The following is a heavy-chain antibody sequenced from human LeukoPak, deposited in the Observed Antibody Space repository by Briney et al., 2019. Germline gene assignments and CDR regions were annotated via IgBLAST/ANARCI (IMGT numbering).Heavy chain of an antibody. D-gene: IGHD5-12*01. J-gene: IGHJ4*02. Sequence: GGSLRLSCAASGFTFSSYGMHWVRQAPGKGLEWVAVIWYDGSNKYYADSAKGRFTISRDNSKNTLYLQMNSLRAEDTAVYYCARDSARTDSGYDPDFDYWGQGTLVTVSS. V-gene: IGHV3-33*01. CDR3: ARDSARTDSGYDPDFDY. CDR2: IWYDGSNK. CDR1: GFTFSSYG.